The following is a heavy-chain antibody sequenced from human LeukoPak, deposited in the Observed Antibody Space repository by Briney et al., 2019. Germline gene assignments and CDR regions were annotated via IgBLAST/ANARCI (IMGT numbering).Heavy chain of an antibody. CDR1: GFTFSSYS. J-gene: IGHJ4*02. CDR3: ARSKVAGTSDY. CDR2: ISSSSSTI. D-gene: IGHD6-19*01. V-gene: IGHV3-48*04. Sequence: GGSLRLSCAASGFTFSSYSMNWVRQAPGKGLEWVSYISSSSSTIYYADSVKGRFTISRDNGKNSLYLQMSSLRAEDTAVYYCARSKVAGTSDYWGQGTLVAVSS.